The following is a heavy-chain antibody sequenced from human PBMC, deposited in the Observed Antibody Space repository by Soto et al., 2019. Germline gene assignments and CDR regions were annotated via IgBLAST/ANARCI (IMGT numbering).Heavy chain of an antibody. CDR2: INWNGGST. D-gene: IGHD2-2*01. Sequence: GGSLRLSCAASGFTFDDYGMSWVRQAPGKGLEWVSGINWNGGSTGYADSVKGRFTISRDNSKNSLYLQMNSLRAEDTAVYYCANSVVVPAAVGPDAFDIWGQGTMVTVSS. CDR1: GFTFDDYG. V-gene: IGHV3-20*04. J-gene: IGHJ3*02. CDR3: ANSVVVPAAVGPDAFDI.